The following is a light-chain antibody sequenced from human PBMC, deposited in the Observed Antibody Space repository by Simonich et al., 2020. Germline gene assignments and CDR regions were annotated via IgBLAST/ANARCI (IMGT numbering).Light chain of an antibody. J-gene: IGKJ4*01. CDR1: QSVLYSSNNTNY. CDR2: WAA. Sequence: DIVMTQSPNSLAVSLGERSTIKCKSSQSVLYSSNNTNYLAWDQQKPGQPPKLLIYWAATRESGVPDRFSGSGSGTDFTLTISSLQAEDVAVYYCQQYYSTPLTFGGGTKVEIK. V-gene: IGKV4-1*01. CDR3: QQYYSTPLT.